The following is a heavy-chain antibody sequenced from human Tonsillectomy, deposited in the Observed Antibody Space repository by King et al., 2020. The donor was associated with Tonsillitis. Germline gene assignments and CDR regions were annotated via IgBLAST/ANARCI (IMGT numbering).Heavy chain of an antibody. J-gene: IGHJ6*02. D-gene: IGHD5-24*01. CDR2: ISYDGINK. Sequence: VQLVESGGGVVQPGRSLRLSCAASGFTFSSYGMHWVRQAPGKGLEGVAVISYDGINKYYADSVKGRFTISRDNYKNTLYLQMNSLRAEDTAVYYCEKEYGEMATIPIYGMDVWGQGTTVTVSS. CDR1: GFTFSSYG. V-gene: IGHV3-30*18. CDR3: EKEYGEMATIPIYGMDV.